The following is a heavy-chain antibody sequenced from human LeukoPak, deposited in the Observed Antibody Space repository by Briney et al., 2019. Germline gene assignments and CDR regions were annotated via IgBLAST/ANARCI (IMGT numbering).Heavy chain of an antibody. CDR1: GGSISSYY. CDR3: ARQVEMATISFDY. D-gene: IGHD5-24*01. CDR2: NYYSGST. V-gene: IGHV4-59*01. J-gene: IGHJ4*02. Sequence: SETLSLTCTVSGGSISSYYWSWIRQPPGKGLEWIGYNYYSGSTNYNPSLKSRVTISVDTSKNQFSLKLSSVTAADTAMYYCARQVEMATISFDYWVQGTLVTVSS.